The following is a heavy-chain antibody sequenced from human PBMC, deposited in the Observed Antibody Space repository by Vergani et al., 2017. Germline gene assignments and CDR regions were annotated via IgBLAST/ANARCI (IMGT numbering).Heavy chain of an antibody. CDR1: GVSIGSNSYY. Sequence: QLQLQESGPGLVKPSETLSLTCTVSGVSIGSNSYYWGWIRQPPGKGLEWIGTIYYTGTTYYNEAHKSRITISVDKSKNQFSLNLTSVTAADTAVYYCTRHGRSGWAGYFQHWGQGTLVTASS. D-gene: IGHD6-19*01. CDR2: IYYTGTT. V-gene: IGHV4-39*01. J-gene: IGHJ1*01. CDR3: TRHGRSGWAGYFQH.